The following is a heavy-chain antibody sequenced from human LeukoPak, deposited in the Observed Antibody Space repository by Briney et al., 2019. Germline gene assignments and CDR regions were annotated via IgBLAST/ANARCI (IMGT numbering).Heavy chain of an antibody. CDR3: ARLEYYYVSGNYYKLFDY. CDR2: ISSSGSTI. J-gene: IGHJ4*02. Sequence: PGGSLRLSCAASGFTFSSYNMNWVRQAPGKGLEWVSDISSSGSTIYFAVSVKGRFTISRDNAKNSLYLQMNSLRDEDTAVYYCARLEYYYVSGNYYKLFDYWGQGTLVTVCS. V-gene: IGHV3-48*02. D-gene: IGHD3-10*01. CDR1: GFTFSSYN.